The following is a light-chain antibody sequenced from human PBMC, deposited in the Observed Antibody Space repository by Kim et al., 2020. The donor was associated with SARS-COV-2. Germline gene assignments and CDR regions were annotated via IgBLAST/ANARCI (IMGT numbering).Light chain of an antibody. V-gene: IGLV4-69*01. CDR1: RGHMSYA. CDR2: LKSNGSH. CDR3: QTWGTGNWV. Sequence: ATVKVTYTMSRGHMSYAIAWHQQQPRKNPRYLMKLKSNGSHSKGDGIPDRFSGSSSGAERYLTISSLRSEDEADYYCQTWGTGNWVFGGGPQLTVL. J-gene: IGLJ3*02.